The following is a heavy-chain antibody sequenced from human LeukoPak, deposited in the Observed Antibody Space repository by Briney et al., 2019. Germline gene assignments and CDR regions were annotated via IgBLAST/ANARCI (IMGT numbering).Heavy chain of an antibody. V-gene: IGHV4-34*01. CDR2: INHSGST. Sequence: PSENLSLTCAVYGGSFSGYYWSWIRQPPGKGLEWIGEINHSGSTNYNPSLKSRVTISVDTSKNQFSLKLSSVTAADTAVYYCARGSLWQQLVRTADYWGQGTLVTVSS. CDR1: GGSFSGYY. D-gene: IGHD6-13*01. CDR3: ARGSLWQQLVRTADY. J-gene: IGHJ4*02.